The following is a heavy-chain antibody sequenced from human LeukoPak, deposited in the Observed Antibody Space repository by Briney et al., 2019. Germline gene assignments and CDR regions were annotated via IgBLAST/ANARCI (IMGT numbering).Heavy chain of an antibody. CDR2: IYYSGST. D-gene: IGHD3-22*01. J-gene: IGHJ4*02. CDR1: GGSISSGGYY. V-gene: IGHV4-31*03. Sequence: SETLSLTCTVSGGSISSGGYYWRWIRQHPGKGLEWIGYIYYSGSTYYNPSLKSRVTISVDTSKNQFSLKLSSVTAADTAVYYCARASYDSSGASAIFDYWGQGTLVTVSS. CDR3: ARASYDSSGASAIFDY.